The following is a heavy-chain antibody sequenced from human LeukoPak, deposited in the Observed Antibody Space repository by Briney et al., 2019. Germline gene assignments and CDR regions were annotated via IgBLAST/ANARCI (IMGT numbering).Heavy chain of an antibody. CDR3: ARDYGGFCTSDNCYRTIFDY. J-gene: IGHJ4*02. V-gene: IGHV1-2*02. D-gene: IGHD2-2*02. CDR1: GYTFTGYY. Sequence: ASVKVSCKPSGYTFTGYYMHWVRQAPGQGLEWMGWINPNSGGANYAQKFQGRVTMTRDTSISTASMDLSSLRSDDTAVYYCARDYGGFCTSDNCYRTIFDYWGQGTLVTVSS. CDR2: INPNSGGA.